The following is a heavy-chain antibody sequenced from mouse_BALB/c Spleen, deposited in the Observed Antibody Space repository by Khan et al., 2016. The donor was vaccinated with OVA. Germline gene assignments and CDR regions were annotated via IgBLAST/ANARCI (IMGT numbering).Heavy chain of an antibody. CDR2: IYPGSANI. Sequence: QVQLKESGAELARPGASVYLSCKASGYTFTDYYINWMRQRTGQGLEWIGEIYPGSANIYYNEKFKGKATLTADKSSSTVYMQLSSLTSEDSAVYFCAREWAAWFPYWGQGTLVTVSA. J-gene: IGHJ3*01. CDR1: GYTFTDYY. CDR3: AREWAAWFPY. V-gene: IGHV1-77*01.